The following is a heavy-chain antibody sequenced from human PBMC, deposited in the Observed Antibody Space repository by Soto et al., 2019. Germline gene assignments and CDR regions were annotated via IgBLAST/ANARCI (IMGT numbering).Heavy chain of an antibody. CDR1: GYSISSGYY. V-gene: IGHV4-38-2*02. D-gene: IGHD1-26*01. J-gene: IGHJ4*02. Sequence: ETLSLTCAVSGYSISSGYYRGWIRQPPGKGLEWIGSIYHSGSTYYNPSLKSRVTISVDTSKNQFSLKLSSVTAADTAVYYCATESGSYPYYFDYWGQGTLVTVS. CDR2: IYHSGST. CDR3: ATESGSYPYYFDY.